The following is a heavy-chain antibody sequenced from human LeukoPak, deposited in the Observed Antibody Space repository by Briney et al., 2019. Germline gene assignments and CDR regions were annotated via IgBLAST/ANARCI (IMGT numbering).Heavy chain of an antibody. CDR1: GFTFSSYA. J-gene: IGHJ4*02. CDR2: ISGSGGGT. CDR3: ANPKGLLWFGELSH. Sequence: PGGSLRLSCAVSGFTFSSYAMSWVRQAPGKGLEWVSAISGSGGGTFYADSVRGRFTISRDNSKNTLYLQMNSLRAEDTAVYYCANPKGLLWFGELSHWGQGTLVTVSS. V-gene: IGHV3-23*01. D-gene: IGHD3-10*01.